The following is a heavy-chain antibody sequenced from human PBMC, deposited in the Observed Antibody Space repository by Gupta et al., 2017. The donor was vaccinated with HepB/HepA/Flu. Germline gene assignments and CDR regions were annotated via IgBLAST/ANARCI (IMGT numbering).Heavy chain of an antibody. Sequence: QVQLVESGGGVVQPGRSLRLSCAASGFTFSSYAMHWVRQAPGKGLEWVAVISYDGSNKYYADSVKGRFTISRDNSKNTLYLQMNSLRAEDTAVYYCARGSDKGYFDYWGQGTLVTVSS. CDR1: GFTFSSYA. CDR3: ARGSDKGYFDY. V-gene: IGHV3-30-3*01. CDR2: ISYDGSNK. J-gene: IGHJ4*02.